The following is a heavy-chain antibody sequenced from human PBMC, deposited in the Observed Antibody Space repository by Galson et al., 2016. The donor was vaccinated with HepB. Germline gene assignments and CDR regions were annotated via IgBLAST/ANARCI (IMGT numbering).Heavy chain of an antibody. CDR3: AKDRIGRFYFPSGDFDY. Sequence: SLRLYCAASPINLNTYAMSWVRQAPGKGLAWVSGISGSGGSTFYADSVQGRFTISRDNSTKTLYLQMNSLRAEDTAVYYCAKDRIGRFYFPSGDFDYWGQGALVTVSS. CDR1: PINLNTYA. D-gene: IGHD2-15*01. V-gene: IGHV3-23*01. CDR2: ISGSGGST. J-gene: IGHJ4*02.